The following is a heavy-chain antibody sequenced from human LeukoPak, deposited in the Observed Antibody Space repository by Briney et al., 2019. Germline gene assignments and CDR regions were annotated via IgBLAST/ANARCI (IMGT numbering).Heavy chain of an antibody. J-gene: IGHJ4*02. V-gene: IGHV1-18*01. CDR1: GYTFTNYG. Sequence: ASVKVSCKASGYTFTNYGFTWVRQAPGQGLEWMGWISAYSGDRNYAQKFQGGVTVTTDTSTTTAYMELRSLRSDDTAVYYCARGCPNWRGGECYVSEYWGQGTLVTVSS. D-gene: IGHD2-21*01. CDR2: ISAYSGDR. CDR3: ARGCPNWRGGECYVSEY.